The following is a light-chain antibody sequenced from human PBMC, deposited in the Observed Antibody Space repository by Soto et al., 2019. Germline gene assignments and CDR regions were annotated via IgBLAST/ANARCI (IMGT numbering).Light chain of an antibody. CDR1: QGISSS. J-gene: IGKJ1*01. Sequence: AIRMTQSPSSLSASTGDRVTITCRASQGISSSLAWYQQKPGKAPKLLIYAASTLQSGVPSRFSGSGSGTDFTLTISCLQSEDFATYYCQQYYLYPRTFGQGTMVEIK. CDR2: AAS. CDR3: QQYYLYPRT. V-gene: IGKV1-8*01.